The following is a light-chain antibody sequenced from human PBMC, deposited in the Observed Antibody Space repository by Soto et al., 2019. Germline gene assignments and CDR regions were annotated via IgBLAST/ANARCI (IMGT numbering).Light chain of an antibody. V-gene: IGKV3-20*01. CDR3: QQYGSLPPWT. Sequence: EIVLTQSPGTLSLSPGERATLSCRASQSVSSSYLAWYQQKPGQAPRLLIYGASSRATGIPDRFSGSGSGTDFTLTISRLEPEDFAVYYCQQYGSLPPWTFGQVTKVDIK. CDR2: GAS. CDR1: QSVSSSY. J-gene: IGKJ1*01.